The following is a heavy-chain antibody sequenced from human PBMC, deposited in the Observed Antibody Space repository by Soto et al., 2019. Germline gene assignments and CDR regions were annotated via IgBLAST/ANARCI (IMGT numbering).Heavy chain of an antibody. Sequence: QVQLVQSGAEMKEPGSSVKVSCKTSGGTFSSSAISWLRPAPGQGLEWMGGISPLCRTPDYAQKFQGRVTNAADESTRAADVELRSQRTEDTAGYYCARANDRLQVGGNYYYMLDVWGQGTTITVSS. V-gene: IGHV1-69*12. J-gene: IGHJ6*02. CDR3: ARANDRLQVGGNYYYMLDV. CDR2: ISPLCRTP. CDR1: GGTFSSSA. D-gene: IGHD4-4*01.